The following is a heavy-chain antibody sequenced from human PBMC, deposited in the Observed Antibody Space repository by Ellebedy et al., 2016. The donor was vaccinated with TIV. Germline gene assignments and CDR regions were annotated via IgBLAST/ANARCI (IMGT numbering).Heavy chain of an antibody. CDR1: GGTFSSYA. V-gene: IGHV1-69*13. D-gene: IGHD5-18*01. CDR2: IIPIFGTA. J-gene: IGHJ6*02. Sequence: SVKVSXKASGGTFSSYAISWVRQAPGQGLEWMGGIIPIFGTANYAQKFQGRVTITADESTSTAYMELSSLRSEDTAVYYCASRSYGDTAMADYYYYGMDVWGQGTTVTVSS. CDR3: ASRSYGDTAMADYYYYGMDV.